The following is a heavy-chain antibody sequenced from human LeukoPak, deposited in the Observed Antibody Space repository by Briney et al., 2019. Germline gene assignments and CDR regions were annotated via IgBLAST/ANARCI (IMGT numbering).Heavy chain of an antibody. CDR2: IYYSGST. CDR1: GGSISSSNHY. CDR3: ARDEYSSSWSDAFDI. J-gene: IGHJ3*02. V-gene: IGHV4-31*03. Sequence: SETLSLTCTVSGGSISSSNHYWSWIRQPPGKGLEWIGYIYYSGSTYYNPSLKSRVTISVDTSKNQFSLKLSSVTAADTAVYYCARDEYSSSWSDAFDIWGQGTMVTVSS. D-gene: IGHD6-13*01.